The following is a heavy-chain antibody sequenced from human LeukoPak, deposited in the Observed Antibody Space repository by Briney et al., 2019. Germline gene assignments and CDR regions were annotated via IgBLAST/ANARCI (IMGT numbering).Heavy chain of an antibody. CDR3: ARDGLIVGATDWFDP. CDR2: ISAYNGNT. J-gene: IGHJ5*02. V-gene: IGHV1-18*01. Sequence: PRASVKVSCKASGYTFTSYGISWVRQAPGQGLEWMGRISAYNGNTNYAQKLQGSVTMTTDTSTSTASMELRSLRSDDTAVYYCARDGLIVGATDWFDPWGQGTLVTVSS. CDR1: GYTFTSYG. D-gene: IGHD1-26*01.